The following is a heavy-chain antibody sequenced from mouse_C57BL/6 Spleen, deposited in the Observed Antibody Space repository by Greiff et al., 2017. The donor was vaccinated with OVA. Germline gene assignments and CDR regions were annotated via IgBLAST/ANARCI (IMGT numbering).Heavy chain of an antibody. D-gene: IGHD2-5*01. CDR1: GFTFSSYA. V-gene: IGHV5-9-1*02. CDR3: TRGGAYYSNLAY. Sequence: EVKVVESGEGLVKPGGSLKLSCAASGFTFSSYAMSWVRQTPEKRLEWVAYISSGGDYIYYADTVKGRFTISRDNARNTLYLQMSSLKSEDTAMYYCTRGGAYYSNLAYWGQGTLVTVSA. CDR2: ISSGGDYI. J-gene: IGHJ3*01.